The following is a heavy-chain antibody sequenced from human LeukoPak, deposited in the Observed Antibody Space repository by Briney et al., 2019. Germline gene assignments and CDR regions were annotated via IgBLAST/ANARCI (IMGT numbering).Heavy chain of an antibody. Sequence: GGSLRLSCAASGFTFTTYSMGWVRQAPGRGLEWISSIRISGDSIYYASSAKGRFTISRDDSKNTLYLQMNGLRDEDTAVYYCARDGISNWGLHYGMDVWGQGTTVIVSS. CDR1: GFTFTTYS. CDR3: ARDGISNWGLHYGMDV. J-gene: IGHJ6*02. D-gene: IGHD7-27*01. CDR2: IRISGDSI. V-gene: IGHV3-23*01.